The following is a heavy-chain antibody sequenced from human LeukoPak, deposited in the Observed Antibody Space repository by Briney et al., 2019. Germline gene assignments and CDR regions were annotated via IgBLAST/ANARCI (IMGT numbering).Heavy chain of an antibody. D-gene: IGHD4-17*01. CDR1: GFTFDDYG. CDR2: INWNGGST. Sequence: GGSLRLSCAASGFTFDDYGMSWVRQAPGKGLEWVSGINWNGGSTGYADSVKGRFTISRDNAKNSLYLQMNSLRAEDTAVYYCARDLGTTVTPSFGYWGQGTLVTVSS. J-gene: IGHJ4*02. V-gene: IGHV3-20*04. CDR3: ARDLGTTVTPSFGY.